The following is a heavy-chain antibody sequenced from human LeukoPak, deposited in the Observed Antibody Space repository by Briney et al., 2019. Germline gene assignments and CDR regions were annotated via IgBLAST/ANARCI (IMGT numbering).Heavy chain of an antibody. CDR3: ARXGYSGWNLEY. V-gene: IGHV3-7*01. CDR1: GFSFRDFW. Sequence: GGSLRLSCAASGFSFRDFWMTWVRQAPGKGLEWVANINQGGSVKYYVDSVKGRFTISRDDAKSSLYVQMNSLRDEDTAVYYCARXGYSGWNLEYWGQGTLVTVSS. CDR2: INQGGSVK. D-gene: IGHD5-12*01. J-gene: IGHJ4*02.